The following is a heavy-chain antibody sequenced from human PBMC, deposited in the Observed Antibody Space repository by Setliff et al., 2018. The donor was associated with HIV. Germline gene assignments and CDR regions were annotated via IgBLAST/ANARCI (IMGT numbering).Heavy chain of an antibody. V-gene: IGHV1-3*01. J-gene: IGHJ6*03. CDR2: ISAYNGNT. CDR3: ARVQTMAVAGTQYYYMDV. Sequence: ASVKVSCKLSGYTLTELSIHWVRQAPGQGLEWMGWISAYNGNTKYSQKFQGRVSIARDTSASTAYMELSSLRSEDTAVYYCARVQTMAVAGTQYYYMDVWGKGTTVTVSS. CDR1: GYTLTELS. D-gene: IGHD6-19*01.